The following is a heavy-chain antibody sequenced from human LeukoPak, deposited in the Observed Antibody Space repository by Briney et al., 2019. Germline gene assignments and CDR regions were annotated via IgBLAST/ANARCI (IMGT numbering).Heavy chain of an antibody. CDR2: IIPIFGTA. J-gene: IGHJ6*02. Sequence: VASVKVSCKASGGTFSSYAISWVRRAPGQGLEWMGGIIPIFGTANYAQKFQGRVTITADESTSTAYMELSSLRSEGTAVYYCARVIQDYYYGMDVWGQGTTVTVSS. CDR1: GGTFSSYA. V-gene: IGHV1-69*13. D-gene: IGHD2-21*01. CDR3: ARVIQDYYYGMDV.